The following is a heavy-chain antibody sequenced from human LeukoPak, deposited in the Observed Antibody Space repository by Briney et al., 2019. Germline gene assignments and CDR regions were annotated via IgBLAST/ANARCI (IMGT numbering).Heavy chain of an antibody. Sequence: ASVKVSCKASGYTFTSYDINWVRQATGQGLEWMGWMNPNSGNTGYAQKFQGRVTMTRNTSISTAYMELSSLRPEDTAVYYCARPSSTVFLEQYYYYYGMDVWGQGTTVTVSS. CDR1: GYTFTSYD. V-gene: IGHV1-8*01. CDR3: ARPSSTVFLEQYYYYYGMDV. CDR2: MNPNSGNT. D-gene: IGHD6-19*01. J-gene: IGHJ6*02.